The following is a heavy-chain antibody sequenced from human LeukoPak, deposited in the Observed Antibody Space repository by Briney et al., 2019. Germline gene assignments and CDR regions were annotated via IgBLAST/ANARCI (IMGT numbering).Heavy chain of an antibody. D-gene: IGHD5-24*01. CDR1: GLTVSSYS. V-gene: IGHV3-48*02. CDR3: ARARASGRRGFDY. CDR2: ISSSSSTI. J-gene: IGHJ4*02. Sequence: GGSLRLSCVASGLTVSSYSMNWVRQAPGKGLEWVSYISSSSSTIYYADSVKGRFTISRDNAKNSLDLQMNSLRDEDTAVYYCARARASGRRGFDYWGQGTLVTVSS.